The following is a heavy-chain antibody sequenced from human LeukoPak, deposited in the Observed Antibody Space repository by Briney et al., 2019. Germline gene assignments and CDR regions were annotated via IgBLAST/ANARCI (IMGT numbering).Heavy chain of an antibody. CDR1: GFSFNNYW. D-gene: IGHD2-15*01. Sequence: GGSLRLSCAASGFSFNNYWMTWVRQAPGKGLEWVANIKKDGSERYYVDSVKGRFTISRDNARNSLYLQMNSLRAEDTAVYYCARVGAQYCSGGSCYIDYWGQGTPVTVSS. CDR2: IKKDGSER. V-gene: IGHV3-7*01. J-gene: IGHJ4*02. CDR3: ARVGAQYCSGGSCYIDY.